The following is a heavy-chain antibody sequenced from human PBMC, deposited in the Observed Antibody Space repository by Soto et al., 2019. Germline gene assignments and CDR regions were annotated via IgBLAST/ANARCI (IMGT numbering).Heavy chain of an antibody. D-gene: IGHD3-16*01. CDR3: ASYRGALYFES. CDR2: INHSGST. J-gene: IGHJ4*02. CDR1: GGSFSGYY. Sequence: ETLSLTCAVYGGSFSGYYWSWIRQPPGKGLEWIGEINHSGSTNYNPSLGGRVSMSVETSKSQFSLKLTSVTVADTAVYYCASYRGALYFESWGPGILVTVSS. V-gene: IGHV4-34*01.